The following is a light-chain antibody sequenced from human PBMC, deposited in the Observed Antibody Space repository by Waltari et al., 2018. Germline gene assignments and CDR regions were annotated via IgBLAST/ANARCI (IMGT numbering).Light chain of an antibody. CDR1: SLRSYY. CDR2: DKN. CDR3: HSRDASGVAGS. Sequence: SSELTQDPAVSVAMGQTVRLTCQGDSLRSYYAIWYQQSPGQAPILVIYDKNSRPSGVPDRFSGSSSHNTGSLTITGAQAEDEASYYCHSRDASGVAGSFGGGTKLTVL. J-gene: IGLJ2*01. V-gene: IGLV3-19*01.